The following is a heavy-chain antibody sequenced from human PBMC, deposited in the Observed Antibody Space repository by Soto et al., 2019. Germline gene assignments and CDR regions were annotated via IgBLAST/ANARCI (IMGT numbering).Heavy chain of an antibody. CDR2: LGSDGRSP. Sequence: EVQLVESGGGLVQPGGSLRLSCAASGFTFSSYWMHWVRQAPGKGLVWVSRLGSDGRSPSYADSVKGRFTISRDNTKNTLSLHMNSLRGEDTAVYYCARGVIARDVFDIWGQGTMVTVSS. D-gene: IGHD2-21*01. J-gene: IGHJ3*02. CDR1: GFTFSSYW. V-gene: IGHV3-74*01. CDR3: ARGVIARDVFDI.